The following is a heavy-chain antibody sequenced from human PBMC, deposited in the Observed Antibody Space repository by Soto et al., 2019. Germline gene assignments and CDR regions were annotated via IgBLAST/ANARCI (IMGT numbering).Heavy chain of an antibody. CDR2: ISGSGGST. Sequence: GGSLRLSCAASGFTFSSYAMSWVRQAPGKGLEWVSGISGSGGSTYYADSVKGRFTISRDNSKNTLYLQMNSLRAEDTAVYYCAKDLAGPMDTWLDPWGQGTLVTVS. V-gene: IGHV3-23*01. D-gene: IGHD1-1*01. CDR3: AKDLAGPMDTWLDP. J-gene: IGHJ5*02. CDR1: GFTFSSYA.